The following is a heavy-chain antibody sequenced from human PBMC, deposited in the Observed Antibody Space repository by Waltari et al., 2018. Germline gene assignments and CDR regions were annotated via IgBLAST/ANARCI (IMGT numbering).Heavy chain of an antibody. J-gene: IGHJ4*02. CDR2: ISGSGGST. CDR1: GFTFSSYA. Sequence: EVQLLESGGGLVQPGGSLRLSCAASGFTFSSYAMSWVRQAPGKGLEWVSAISGSGGSTDYADSVKGRFTISSDNSKNTLYLQMNSLRAEDTAVYYCASVSDFLGGGYWGQGTLVTVSS. CDR3: ASVSDFLGGGY. D-gene: IGHD2-21*01. V-gene: IGHV3-23*01.